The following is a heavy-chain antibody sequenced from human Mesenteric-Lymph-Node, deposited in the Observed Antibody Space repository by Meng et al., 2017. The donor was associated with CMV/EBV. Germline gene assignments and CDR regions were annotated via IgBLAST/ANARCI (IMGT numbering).Heavy chain of an antibody. CDR2: VFESGST. J-gene: IGHJ6*02. CDR1: GYYFNSDYY. V-gene: IGHV4-38-2*02. Sequence: SETLSLTCSVSGYYFNSDYYWGWIRQAPGKGLEWIGSVFESGSTSYNPSFHGRVVLSVDKSKTRFSLELSSVTAADTAIYYCARDGNYFDSSGYYGLDVWGQGTTVTVSS. CDR3: ARDGNYFDSSGYYGLDV. D-gene: IGHD3-22*01.